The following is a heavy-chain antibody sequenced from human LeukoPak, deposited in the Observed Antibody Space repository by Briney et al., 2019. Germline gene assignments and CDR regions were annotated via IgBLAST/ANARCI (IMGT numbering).Heavy chain of an antibody. D-gene: IGHD1-26*01. Sequence: GASVRFSCTVSGYTLSELSMHWVRKAPGNGLEWMGGFDPEDGETIYAQNFQGRVTMTEDTSTDTAYMELSSLRSEDTAVYYCARSLRGPGGPFDYWGQGTLVTVSS. CDR2: FDPEDGET. CDR3: ARSLRGPGGPFDY. CDR1: GYTLSELS. V-gene: IGHV1-24*01. J-gene: IGHJ4*02.